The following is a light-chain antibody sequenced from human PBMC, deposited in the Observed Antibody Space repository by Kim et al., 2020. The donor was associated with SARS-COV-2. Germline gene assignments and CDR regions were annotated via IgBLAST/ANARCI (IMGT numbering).Light chain of an antibody. J-gene: IGKJ2*01. CDR1: QSISTY. V-gene: IGKV1-39*01. CDR2: AAS. CDR3: QQSYSTPPYT. Sequence: DIQMTQSPSSLSASVGDRVTITCRAGQSISTYLNWYQRKPGQAPKLLIYAASSLQSGVPSRFSGSGSGTDFTLTISSLQPEDFATYYCQQSYSTPPYTFGQGTKLEI.